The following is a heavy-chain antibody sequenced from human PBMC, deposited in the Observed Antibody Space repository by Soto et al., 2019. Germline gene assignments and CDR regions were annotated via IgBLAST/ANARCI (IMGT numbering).Heavy chain of an antibody. J-gene: IGHJ6*02. D-gene: IGHD3-22*01. CDR2: ISGSGDST. Sequence: HPGGSLRLSCAASGFTFSSYAMTWVRQAPGKGLEWVSLISGSGDSTYYADSVKGRFTISRDNSKNTMYLQMNSLRVEDTAGYYCAKDQGYDDSSGYKVYYAMDVWGQGTTVTVSS. CDR1: GFTFSSYA. CDR3: AKDQGYDDSSGYKVYYAMDV. V-gene: IGHV3-23*01.